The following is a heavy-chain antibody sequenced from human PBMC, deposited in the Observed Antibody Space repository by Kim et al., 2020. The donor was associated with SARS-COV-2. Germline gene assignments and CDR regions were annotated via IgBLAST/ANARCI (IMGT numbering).Heavy chain of an antibody. D-gene: IGHD4-17*01. J-gene: IGHJ6*02. CDR3: ARRSGTTGQRAGGMDV. CDR2: ISSGSGAI. V-gene: IGHV3-48*04. CDR1: GFTFRSYS. Sequence: GGSLRLSCAASGFTFRSYSMNWVRQAPGKGLEWVSYISSGSGAIHYADSVKGRFTVSRDNAKNSLYLQMNSLRAEDTAVYYCARRSGTTGQRAGGMDVWGQGTTVTVSS.